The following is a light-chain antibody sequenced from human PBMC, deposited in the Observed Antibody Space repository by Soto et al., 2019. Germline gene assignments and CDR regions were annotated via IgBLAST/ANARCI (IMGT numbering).Light chain of an antibody. CDR3: TSYTRNTALV. CDR1: SSDIGSHDY. CDR2: EVT. V-gene: IGLV2-14*01. Sequence: QSVLTQPASVSGSPGQSLTISCTGTSSDIGSHDYVSWYQHHPGKAPKLIIYEVTNRPSGVSDRFSGSKSGSTASLTISGLQAEDEADYHCTSYTRNTALVFGTGTKVTVL. J-gene: IGLJ1*01.